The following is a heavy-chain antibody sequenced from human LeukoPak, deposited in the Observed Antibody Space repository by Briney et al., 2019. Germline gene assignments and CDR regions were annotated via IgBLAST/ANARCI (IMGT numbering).Heavy chain of an antibody. Sequence: GGSLRLSCAASGFTFSTYSMNWVRQAPGKGLEWVSYISSSSSIYYPDSVKGRFTISRDNAKNSLYLQMNSLRAEDTAVYYCARDTSPGAKDTWYDALDIWGQGTTVTVSS. J-gene: IGHJ3*02. CDR1: GFTFSTYS. CDR3: ARDTSPGAKDTWYDALDI. V-gene: IGHV3-48*01. CDR2: ISSSSSI. D-gene: IGHD5-18*01.